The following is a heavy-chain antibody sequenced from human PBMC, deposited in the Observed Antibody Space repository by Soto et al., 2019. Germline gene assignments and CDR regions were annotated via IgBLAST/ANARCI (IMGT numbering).Heavy chain of an antibody. Sequence: SETLSLTCAVYGGSFSGYYWSWIRHPPGKGLEWIGEINHSGSTNYNPSLKSRVTISVDTSKNQFSLKLSSVTAADTAVYYCARGVSYGFHLYYYYGMDVWGQGTTVTVSS. CDR3: ARGVSYGFHLYYYYGMDV. V-gene: IGHV4-34*01. D-gene: IGHD5-18*01. J-gene: IGHJ6*02. CDR2: INHSGST. CDR1: GGSFSGYY.